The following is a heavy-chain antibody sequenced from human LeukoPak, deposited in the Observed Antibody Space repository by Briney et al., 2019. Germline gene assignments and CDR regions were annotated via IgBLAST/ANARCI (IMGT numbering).Heavy chain of an antibody. J-gene: IGHJ4*02. CDR1: GGTFSSYA. V-gene: IGHV1-69*05. CDR3: ARDYCSSTSCLFDY. CDR2: IIPIFGTA. D-gene: IGHD2-2*01. Sequence: ASVKVSCKASGGTFSSYAISWVRQAPGQGLEWMGGIIPIFGTANYAQKFQGRVTMTRDTSISTAYMELSRLRSDDTAVYYCARDYCSSTSCLFDYWGQGTLVTVSS.